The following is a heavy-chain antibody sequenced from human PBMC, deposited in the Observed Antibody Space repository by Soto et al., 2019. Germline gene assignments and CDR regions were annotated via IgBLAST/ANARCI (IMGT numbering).Heavy chain of an antibody. Sequence: ASVKVSCKASGYTFTSYGISWVRQAPGQGLEWMGWISAYNGNTNYAQKLQGRVTMTTDTSTSTAYMELRSLRSDDTAVYYCARSVIAAAGKGTYYYSYYMDVWGKGTTVTVSS. J-gene: IGHJ6*03. V-gene: IGHV1-18*01. D-gene: IGHD6-13*01. CDR3: ARSVIAAAGKGTYYYSYYMDV. CDR2: ISAYNGNT. CDR1: GYTFTSYG.